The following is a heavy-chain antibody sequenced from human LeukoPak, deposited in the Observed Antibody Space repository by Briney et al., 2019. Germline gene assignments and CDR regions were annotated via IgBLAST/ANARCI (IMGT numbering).Heavy chain of an antibody. CDR3: ARFASVANFAY. V-gene: IGHV3-74*01. J-gene: IGHJ4*02. D-gene: IGHD6-19*01. CDR2: INPDGTTT. CDR1: GFTFSTYW. Sequence: GGSLRLSCAASGFTFSTYWMHWVRHAPGKGLVWVSRINPDGTTTSYADSVKGRFTISRDNAKDTVYLQMNSLRADDTAVYYCARFASVANFAYWGLGTLVTVSS.